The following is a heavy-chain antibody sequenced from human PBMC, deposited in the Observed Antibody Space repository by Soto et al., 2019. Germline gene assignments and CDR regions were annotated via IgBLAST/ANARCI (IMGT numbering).Heavy chain of an antibody. Sequence: ASVKVSCKASGYTLSNFGLSWVRQAPGQGLEWMGWIGPYNGNTDHAQKFQDRVTMTTDTSTNTAYMELRGLTSDDTAVYYCARCYCSVGSCYTCWHFDLWGRGTLVTVSS. CDR1: GYTLSNFG. D-gene: IGHD2-15*01. CDR2: IGPYNGNT. CDR3: ARCYCSVGSCYTCWHFDL. V-gene: IGHV1-18*01. J-gene: IGHJ2*01.